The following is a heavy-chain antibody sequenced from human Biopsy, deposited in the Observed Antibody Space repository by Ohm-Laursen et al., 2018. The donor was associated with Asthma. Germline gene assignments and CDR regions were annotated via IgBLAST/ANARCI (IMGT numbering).Heavy chain of an antibody. J-gene: IGHJ6*02. CDR2: VGSDESYT. CDR1: GFTFMTYG. Sequence: SLRLSCSASGFTFMTYGMHWVRQVPGKGLEWVATVGSDESYTDHADSVKGRFTISRDNSKNTLHLQMNSLGPEDTAVYYCARDMGAGPSQPPSGSGSSHLYGMDVWGQGTTVTVSS. CDR3: ARDMGAGPSQPPSGSGSSHLYGMDV. V-gene: IGHV3-30*02. D-gene: IGHD3-10*01.